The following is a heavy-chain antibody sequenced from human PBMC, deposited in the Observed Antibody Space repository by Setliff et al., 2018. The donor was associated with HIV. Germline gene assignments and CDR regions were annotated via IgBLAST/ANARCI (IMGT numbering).Heavy chain of an antibody. CDR3: ARVRIGASVLLDY. CDR1: GYTFTDYA. CDR2: INVGNGNT. Sequence: ASVKVSCQGSGYTFTDYAVHWVRQAPGQRLEWMGWINVGNGNTQYSQKFQGRVTFTSDTSASTAHMEMSSLRSEDTAVYYCARVRIGASVLLDYWGQGTMVTVSS. V-gene: IGHV1-3*01. D-gene: IGHD1-26*01. J-gene: IGHJ4*02.